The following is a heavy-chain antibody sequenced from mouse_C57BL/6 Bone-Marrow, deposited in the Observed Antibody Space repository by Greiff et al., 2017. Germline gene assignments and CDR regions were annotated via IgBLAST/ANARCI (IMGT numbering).Heavy chain of an antibody. CDR2: IHPNSGST. D-gene: IGHD2-4*01. V-gene: IGHV1-64*01. CDR1: GYTFTSYW. CDR3: ARDYHWYFDV. J-gene: IGHJ1*03. Sequence: QVQLQQPGAELVKPGASVKLSCKASGYTFTSYWMHWVKQRPGQGLEWIGMIHPNSGSTNYNEKFKSKATLTVDKSSSTAYMQLKSLTSEDSAVYYCARDYHWYFDVWGTGTTVTVSS.